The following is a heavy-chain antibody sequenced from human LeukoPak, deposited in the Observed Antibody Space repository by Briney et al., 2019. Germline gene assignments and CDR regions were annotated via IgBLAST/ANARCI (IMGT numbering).Heavy chain of an antibody. J-gene: IGHJ5*02. V-gene: IGHV3-33*01. CDR2: IWYDGSNK. D-gene: IGHD3-10*01. CDR3: ARDRNMVRGVSRGYNWFDP. CDR1: GFTFSSYG. Sequence: GGSLRLSCAASGFTFSSYGMHWVRQAPGKGLEWVAVIWYDGSNKYYADSVEGRFTISRDNSKNTLYLQMNSLRAEDTAVYYCARDRNMVRGVSRGYNWFDPWGQGTLVTVSS.